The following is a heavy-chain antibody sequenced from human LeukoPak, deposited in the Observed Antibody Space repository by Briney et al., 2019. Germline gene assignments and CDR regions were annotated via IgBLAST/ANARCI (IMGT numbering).Heavy chain of an antibody. J-gene: IGHJ3*02. V-gene: IGHV3-30*01. CDR2: ISYDGSNK. D-gene: IGHD6-13*01. CDR3: ARSEEAAQDAFDI. CDR1: GFTFSSYA. Sequence: GGSLRLSCAASGFTFSSYAMHWVRQAPGKGLEWVAVISYDGSNKFYADSVKGRFTISRDNSKNTLYLQMNSLRAEDTAVYYCARSEEAAQDAFDIWGQGTMVTVSS.